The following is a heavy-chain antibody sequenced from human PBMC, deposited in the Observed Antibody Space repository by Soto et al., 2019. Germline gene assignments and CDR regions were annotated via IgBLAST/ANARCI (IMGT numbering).Heavy chain of an antibody. CDR3: ATSPFMVRGVMFGYYFDY. Sequence: AGGSLRLSCAASEFTFSSYAMSWVRQAPGKGLEWVSAISGSGGSTYYADSVKGRFTISRDNSKNTLYLQMNSLRAEDTAVYYCATSPFMVRGVMFGYYFDYWGQGTLVTVSS. V-gene: IGHV3-23*01. CDR1: EFTFSSYA. D-gene: IGHD3-10*01. J-gene: IGHJ4*02. CDR2: ISGSGGST.